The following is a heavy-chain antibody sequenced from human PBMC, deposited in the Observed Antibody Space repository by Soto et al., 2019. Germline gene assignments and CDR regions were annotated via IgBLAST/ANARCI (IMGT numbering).Heavy chain of an antibody. D-gene: IGHD3-22*01. Sequence: VQLVQSGAEVKKPGASVKVSCKASGYTFTSYAIHWVRQAPGQRLEWMGWINAGNGNTKYSQKFQGRVTITGDTSASTAYMELSSLRSEDTAVYYCALLRYYYDSRGFDYWGQGTLVTVSS. J-gene: IGHJ4*02. CDR3: ALLRYYYDSRGFDY. CDR1: GYTFTSYA. CDR2: INAGNGNT. V-gene: IGHV1-3*01.